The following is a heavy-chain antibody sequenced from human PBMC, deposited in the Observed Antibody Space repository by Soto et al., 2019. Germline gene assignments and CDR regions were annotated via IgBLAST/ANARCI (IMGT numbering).Heavy chain of an antibody. CDR3: AREPNHYGSGSSDY. Sequence: EVQVVESGGGLVKPGGSLRLSCAVFGFTFSSYSMNWVRQAPGKGLEWVSSISSSGSNMYYADSVKGRFTVSRDNAKNSVYLQMNSLRAEDTAVYYCAREPNHYGSGSSDYWGQGTLVTVSS. CDR1: GFTFSSYS. J-gene: IGHJ4*02. V-gene: IGHV3-21*01. CDR2: ISSSGSNM. D-gene: IGHD3-10*01.